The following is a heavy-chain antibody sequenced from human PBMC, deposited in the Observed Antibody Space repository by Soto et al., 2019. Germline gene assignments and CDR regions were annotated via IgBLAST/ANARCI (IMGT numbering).Heavy chain of an antibody. CDR2: ISPMVGIA. V-gene: IGHV1-69*02. J-gene: IGHJ4*02. D-gene: IGHD1-26*01. Sequence: QVQLVQSGAEVKKPGSSVRVSCKSSGGTFSTYIISWVRQAPGQGLEWMGRISPMVGIAIYAQKFQGRIAINADKYTSIAYLEVTSLRNEDTAVYYCARLASGSYDYWGQGTLITVSS. CDR3: ARLASGSYDY. CDR1: GGTFSTYI.